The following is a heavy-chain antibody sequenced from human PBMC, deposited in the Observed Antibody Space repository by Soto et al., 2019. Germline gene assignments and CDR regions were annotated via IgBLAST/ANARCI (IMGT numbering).Heavy chain of an antibody. Sequence: QVHLVESGGGVVQPGRSLRISCVASGFSFRNFAMHWFRQAPGKGLEWVATIRHDGSYERYGDSVKGRFTISRDNSVNTLYLQMTSLSVEDTALYFCVREGPRKIVGAIDYWGQGTLVIVSS. V-gene: IGHV3-33*01. J-gene: IGHJ4*02. CDR2: IRHDGSYE. CDR3: VREGPRKIVGAIDY. CDR1: GFSFRNFA. D-gene: IGHD1-26*01.